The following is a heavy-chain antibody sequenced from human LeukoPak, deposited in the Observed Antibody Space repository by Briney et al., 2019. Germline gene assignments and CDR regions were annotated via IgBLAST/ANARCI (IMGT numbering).Heavy chain of an antibody. V-gene: IGHV1-69*05. CDR3: ARGTRYYDSSGYMAFDY. Sequence: ASVKVSCKASGGTFSSYAISWVRQAPGQGLEWMGGIIPIFGTANYAQKFQGRVTITTDESTSTAYMELSSLRSEDTAVYYCARGTRYYDSSGYMAFDYWGPGTLVTVSS. CDR2: IIPIFGTA. J-gene: IGHJ4*02. CDR1: GGTFSSYA. D-gene: IGHD3-22*01.